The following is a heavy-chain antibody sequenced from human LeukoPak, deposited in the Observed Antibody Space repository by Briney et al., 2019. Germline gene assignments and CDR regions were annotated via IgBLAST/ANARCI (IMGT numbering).Heavy chain of an antibody. D-gene: IGHD5-12*01. CDR3: AREDIVATIALFDY. CDR1: GGTFSSYA. V-gene: IGHV1-69*04. CDR2: IIPILGIA. Sequence: VASAKVSCKASGGTFSSYAISWVRQAPGQGLEWMGRIIPILGIANYAQKFQGRVTITADKSTSTAYMELSSLRSEDTAVYYCAREDIVATIALFDYWGQGTLVTVSS. J-gene: IGHJ4*02.